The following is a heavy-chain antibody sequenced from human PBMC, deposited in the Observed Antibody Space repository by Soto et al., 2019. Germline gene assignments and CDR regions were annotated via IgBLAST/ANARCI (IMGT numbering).Heavy chain of an antibody. Sequence: QLQLQESGPGLVKPSETLSLTCSVSDDSINSDKYYWGWIRQPPGKGLEWIGSIYYRGNAYYNPSLQTRATISLAKSKSQFSLKLNSVTAADSAVYFCARLEGLATISYYFDCWGPGALVTVSS. CDR3: ARLEGLATISYYFDC. V-gene: IGHV4-39*01. J-gene: IGHJ4*02. CDR1: DDSINSDKYY. CDR2: IYYRGNA. D-gene: IGHD3-9*01.